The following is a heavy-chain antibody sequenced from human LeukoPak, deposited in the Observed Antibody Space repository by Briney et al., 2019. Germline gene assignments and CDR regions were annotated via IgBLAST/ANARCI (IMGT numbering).Heavy chain of an antibody. D-gene: IGHD3-22*01. V-gene: IGHV4-59*08. J-gene: IGHJ4*02. Sequence: SETLSLTCTVSGGSISSYYWIWIRQPPGKGLEWIGYIYYSGSTNYNPSLKSRVTISVDTSKNQFSLKLSSVTAADTAVYYCAGQYDSSGYYLEYWGQGALVTVSS. CDR2: IYYSGST. CDR1: GGSISSYY. CDR3: AGQYDSSGYYLEY.